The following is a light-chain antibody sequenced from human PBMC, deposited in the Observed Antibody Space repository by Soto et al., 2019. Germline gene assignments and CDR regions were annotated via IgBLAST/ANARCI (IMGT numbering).Light chain of an antibody. V-gene: IGLV9-49*01. J-gene: IGLJ2*01. Sequence: QAVVTQPPSASASLGASVTLTCTLTSGYTNYKVDWYQQRPGRGPRFVMRVGPGGIVGSKGYGIPDRFSVLGSGLVRYLTIKNIQEEDESDYHCGADLGSGNNFVVVFGGGTKLTVL. CDR2: VGPGGIVG. CDR3: GADLGSGNNFVVV. CDR1: SGYTNYK.